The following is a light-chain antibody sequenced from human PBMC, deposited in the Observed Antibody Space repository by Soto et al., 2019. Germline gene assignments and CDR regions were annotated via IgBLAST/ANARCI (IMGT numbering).Light chain of an antibody. V-gene: IGKV3-11*01. CDR3: QQRHNWPPFT. CDR2: DAS. J-gene: IGKJ4*01. Sequence: ELVLTQSPATLSLSPGERATLSCRASQSVSSYLAWYQQKPGQAPRLLIFDASNRATGIPARFNGSGSGTDFTLTISSLEPEDFAVYYFQQRHNWPPFTFGGGTKVEIK. CDR1: QSVSSY.